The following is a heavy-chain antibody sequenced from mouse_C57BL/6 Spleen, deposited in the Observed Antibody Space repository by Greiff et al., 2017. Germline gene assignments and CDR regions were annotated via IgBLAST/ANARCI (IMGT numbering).Heavy chain of an antibody. D-gene: IGHD2-3*01. Sequence: EVQLVESGGDLVKPGGSLKLSCAASGFTFSSYGMSWVRQTPDKRLEWVATISSGGSYTYYPDSVKGRFTISRDNAKNTLYLQMSSLKSEDTAMYYCARQDDGYYSDYWGQGTTLTVSS. V-gene: IGHV5-6*01. J-gene: IGHJ2*01. CDR2: ISSGGSYT. CDR1: GFTFSSYG. CDR3: ARQDDGYYSDY.